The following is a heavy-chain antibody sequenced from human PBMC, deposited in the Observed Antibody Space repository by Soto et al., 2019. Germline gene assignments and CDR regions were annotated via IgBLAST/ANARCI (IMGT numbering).Heavy chain of an antibody. CDR2: ISAYNGNT. J-gene: IGHJ6*02. Sequence: QVQLVQSGAEVKKPGASVKVSCKASGYTFTSYGISWVRQAPGQGLEWMGWISAYNGNTNYAQKLQGRVTMTTDTXTXXGYWEVGSLGSDDTASYYCAREALLRLYYHYGMDVWGQGTTGTVSS. V-gene: IGHV1-18*01. CDR1: GYTFTSYG. CDR3: AREALLRLYYHYGMDV. D-gene: IGHD2-15*01.